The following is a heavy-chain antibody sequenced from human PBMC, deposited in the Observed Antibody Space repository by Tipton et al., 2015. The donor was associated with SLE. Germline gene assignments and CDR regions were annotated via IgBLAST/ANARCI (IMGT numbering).Heavy chain of an antibody. V-gene: IGHV4-59*01. CDR1: GDSISNYY. CDR3: ARVPYTYGHYDY. D-gene: IGHD5-18*01. J-gene: IGHJ4*02. CDR2: IYYSGST. Sequence: TLSLTCTVSGDSISNYYWNWIRQPPGKGLEWIGYIYYSGSTNYNPSLKSRVTMSVDSSKNQFSLKLRSVTAADTAVYYCARVPYTYGHYDYWGQGTLVTVSS.